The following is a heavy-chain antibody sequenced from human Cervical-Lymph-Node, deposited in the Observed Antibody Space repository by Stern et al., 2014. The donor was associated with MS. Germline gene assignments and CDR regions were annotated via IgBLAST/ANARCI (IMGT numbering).Heavy chain of an antibody. CDR2: ISERWSV. CDR3: ARGDIVVVPAASSCGSDYYYPGLDV. V-gene: IGHV4-59*01. CDR1: GGSIINYY. D-gene: IGHD2-2*01. Sequence: QVQLVESGPGLVKPSETLSLTCTVSGGSIINYYWTWIRQPPGKGLEWIGYISERWSVSYNPSLKGRLTMSVDTSTNQFALRLSSVTAADTAVYFCARGDIVVVPAASSCGSDYYYPGLDVWGQGTTISVS. J-gene: IGHJ6*02.